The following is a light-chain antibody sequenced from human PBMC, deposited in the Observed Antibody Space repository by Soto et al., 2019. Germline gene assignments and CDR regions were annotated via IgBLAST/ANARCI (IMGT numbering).Light chain of an antibody. Sequence: EIVLTQSPGTLSLSPGERATLSCRASQSVTSSYLAWYQLKPGQAPRLIIHGASSRATGVPDRITGSGSGTDFTLSISRLEPEDFAVYYCQQYGGSTRTFGQGTKVDIK. CDR2: GAS. V-gene: IGKV3-20*01. J-gene: IGKJ1*01. CDR3: QQYGGSTRT. CDR1: QSVTSSY.